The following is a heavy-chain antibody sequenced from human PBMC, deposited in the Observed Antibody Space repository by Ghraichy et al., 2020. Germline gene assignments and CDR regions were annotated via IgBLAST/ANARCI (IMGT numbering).Heavy chain of an antibody. J-gene: IGHJ4*02. CDR1: GYTFSSFT. CDR2: ITVSGGST. Sequence: GGSLRLSCAASGYTFSSFTMSWVRQAPGKGLEWVSIITVSGGSTYYADSVKGRFTVSRDNSKNTLTLQMNNLRPEDTAVYFCEKGGGHSFGYVPHWGQGSQVTVAS. V-gene: IGHV3-23*01. CDR3: EKGGGHSFGYVPH. D-gene: IGHD5-18*01.